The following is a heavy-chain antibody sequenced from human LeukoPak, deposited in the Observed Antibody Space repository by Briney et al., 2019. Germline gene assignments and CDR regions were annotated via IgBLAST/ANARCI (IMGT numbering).Heavy chain of an antibody. Sequence: GGSLRLSCAVSRFAFSNYGMSWVRQAPGKGLEWVSVIYSGGSTYYADSVKGRFTISRDNSKNTLYLQMNSLRAEDTAVYYCARGGYSYGYGVDYYYYYGMDVWGQGTTVTVSS. CDR2: IYSGGST. CDR1: RFAFSNYG. D-gene: IGHD5-18*01. CDR3: ARGGYSYGYGVDYYYYYGMDV. V-gene: IGHV3-53*01. J-gene: IGHJ6*02.